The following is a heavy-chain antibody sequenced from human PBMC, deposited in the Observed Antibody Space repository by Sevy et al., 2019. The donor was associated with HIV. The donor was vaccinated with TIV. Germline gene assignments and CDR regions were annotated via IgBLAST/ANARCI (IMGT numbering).Heavy chain of an antibody. CDR3: ARYHGDYLHGFDY. V-gene: IGHV3-30-3*01. CDR1: GFTFSSYA. Sequence: GGSLRLSCAASGFTFSSYAMHWVRQAPGKGLEWVAVISYDGSNKYYADSVKGRFTISRDNSKNTLYLQMNSLRAEDTAVYYCARYHGDYLHGFDYWGQGTLVTVSS. CDR2: ISYDGSNK. D-gene: IGHD4-17*01. J-gene: IGHJ4*02.